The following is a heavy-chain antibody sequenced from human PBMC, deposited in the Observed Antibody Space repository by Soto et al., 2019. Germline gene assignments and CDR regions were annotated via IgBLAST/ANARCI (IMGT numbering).Heavy chain of an antibody. CDR1: GGSISSGGYC. J-gene: IGHJ2*01. CDR3: ARDYGGAWYSDL. CDR2: TKYSGST. V-gene: IGHV4-31*03. Sequence: QVQLQESGPGLVKPSQTLSLTCTVSGGSISSGGYCWSWIRQHPGKGLEWIGYTKYSGSTYYNPSLTSRVTISVDTSKNQFSLNLSSVTAAHTAVYYCARDYGGAWYSDLWGRGTLVSVSS. D-gene: IGHD3-16*01.